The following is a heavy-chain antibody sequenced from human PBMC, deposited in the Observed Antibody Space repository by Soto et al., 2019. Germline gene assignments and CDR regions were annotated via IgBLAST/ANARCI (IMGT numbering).Heavy chain of an antibody. CDR2: IYWDDSK. V-gene: IGHV2-5*02. D-gene: IGHD1-26*01. CDR1: GFSLPTDRVG. CDR3: AHAYGGRSLY. Sequence: SGPTLVNPTQTLTLTCTFSGFSLPTDRVGVGWIRQPPGKALEWLAVIYWDDSKTYRPSLKSRLTITKDTSKNQVALTMTDMDPVDTATYYCAHAYGGRSLYWGQGTLVTVSS. J-gene: IGHJ4*02.